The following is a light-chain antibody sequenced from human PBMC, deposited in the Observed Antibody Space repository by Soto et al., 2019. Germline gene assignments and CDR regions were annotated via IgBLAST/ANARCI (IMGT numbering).Light chain of an antibody. V-gene: IGLV1-44*01. CDR3: AAWDDSLMGAV. CDR1: SSNIGSNT. J-gene: IGLJ7*01. Sequence: QAVVTQPPSASGTPGQRVTISCSGSSSNIGSNTVNWYQQLPGTAPKLLIYSNNQRPSGVPDRFSGSKSGTSASLAISGLQSEDEADYYCAAWDDSLMGAVFGGGTQVTVL. CDR2: SNN.